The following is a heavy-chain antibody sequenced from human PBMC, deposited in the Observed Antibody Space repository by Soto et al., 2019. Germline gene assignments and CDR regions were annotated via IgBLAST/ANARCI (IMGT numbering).Heavy chain of an antibody. CDR1: GGSISSSSYY. J-gene: IGHJ5*02. CDR2: IYYSGST. Sequence: SETLSLTCTVSGGSISSSSYYWGWIRQPPGKGLEWIGGIYYSGSTYYNPSLKSRVTISVDTSKNQFSLKLSSVTAADTAVYYCARHEYYDFWSGYYRSGNWFDPWGQGTLVTVSS. D-gene: IGHD3-3*01. V-gene: IGHV4-39*01. CDR3: ARHEYYDFWSGYYRSGNWFDP.